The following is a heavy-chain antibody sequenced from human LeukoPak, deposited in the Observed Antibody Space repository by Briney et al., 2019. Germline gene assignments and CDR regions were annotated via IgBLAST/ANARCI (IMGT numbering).Heavy chain of an antibody. CDR1: GCTFSSYA. J-gene: IGHJ6*03. V-gene: IGHV1-69*05. D-gene: IGHD3-10*01. CDR2: IIPIFGTA. CDR3: ARGVTVHYYYYMDV. Sequence: SVKVSCKASGCTFSSYAISWVRQAPGQGLEWMGGIIPIFGTANYAQKFQGRVTITTDESTSTAYMELSSLRSEDTAVYYCARGVTVHYYYYMDVWGKGTTVTVSS.